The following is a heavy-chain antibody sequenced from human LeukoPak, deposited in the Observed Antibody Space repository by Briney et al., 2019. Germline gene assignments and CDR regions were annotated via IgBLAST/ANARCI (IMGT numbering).Heavy chain of an antibody. Sequence: PSETLSLXCAVYGGSFSGYYWSWVRQPPGKGLEWVGEINHSGSTNYNPSLKSRVTISVDTSKHQFCLKLSSVTAADTTVYYCARGVSEIPFYYSGERALGTVSS. CDR1: GGSFSGYY. J-gene: IGHJ4*02. D-gene: IGHD2-2*02. CDR3: ARGVSEIPFYY. V-gene: IGHV4-34*01. CDR2: INHSGST.